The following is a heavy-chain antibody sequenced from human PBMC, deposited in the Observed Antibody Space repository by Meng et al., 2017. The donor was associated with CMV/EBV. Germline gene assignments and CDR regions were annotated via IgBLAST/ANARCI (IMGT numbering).Heavy chain of an antibody. V-gene: IGHV3-30*04. CDR2: ISYDGNSE. CDR3: ARGPTYSDFWRGDPPHYGVDV. D-gene: IGHD3-3*01. CDR1: GFTFSSYA. J-gene: IGHJ6*02. Sequence: GGSLRLSCAASGFTFSSYAMHWVRQAPGKGLEWVATISYDGNSEYYADSVKGRFTISRDNSKDTLFVQMNSLRAEDRAVYYCARGPTYSDFWRGDPPHYGVDVWGQGTTVTVSS.